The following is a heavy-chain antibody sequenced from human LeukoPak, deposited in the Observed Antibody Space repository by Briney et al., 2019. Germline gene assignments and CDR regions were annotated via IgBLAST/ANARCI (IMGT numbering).Heavy chain of an antibody. Sequence: PSETLSLTCTVSGGSISSSSYYWGWIRQPPGKGLEWIGSIYYSGSTYYNPSLKSRVTISVDTSKNQFSLKLSSVTAADTAVYYCARRELPHTGVDYWGQGTLVTVSS. V-gene: IGHV4-39*01. CDR2: IYYSGST. CDR1: GGSISSSSYY. J-gene: IGHJ4*02. D-gene: IGHD1-26*01. CDR3: ARRELPHTGVDY.